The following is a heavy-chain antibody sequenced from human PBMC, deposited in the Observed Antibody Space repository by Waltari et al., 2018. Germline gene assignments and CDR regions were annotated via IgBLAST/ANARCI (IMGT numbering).Heavy chain of an antibody. CDR1: GFTFSSYG. CDR2: INHSGST. V-gene: IGHV4-34*01. D-gene: IGHD3-22*01. J-gene: IGHJ4*02. Sequence: QVQLVESGGGVVQPGRSLRLSCAASGFTFSSYGMHWVRQAPGKGLEWIGEINHSGSTNYNPSLKSRVTISVDTSKNQFSLKLSSVTAADTAVYYCARGHYYDSSGYYDYWGQGTLVTVSS. CDR3: ARGHYYDSSGYYDY.